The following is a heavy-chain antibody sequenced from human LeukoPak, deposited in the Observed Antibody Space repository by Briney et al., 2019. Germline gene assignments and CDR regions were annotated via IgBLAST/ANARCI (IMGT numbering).Heavy chain of an antibody. CDR1: GFTLGDYA. D-gene: IGHD2-2*01. V-gene: IGHV3-49*04. J-gene: IGHJ3*02. CDR3: TRGGDIVVVDDAFDI. Sequence: GRSLRLSCTASGFTLGDYAMSWVRQAPGKGLEWVGFIRSKAYGGTTEYAASVKGRFTISRDDSKSIAYLQMNSLKTEDTAVYYCTRGGDIVVVDDAFDIWGQGTMVTVSS. CDR2: IRSKAYGGTT.